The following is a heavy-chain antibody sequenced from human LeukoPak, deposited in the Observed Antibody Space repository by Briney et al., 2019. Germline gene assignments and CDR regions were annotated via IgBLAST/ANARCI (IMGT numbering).Heavy chain of an antibody. CDR2: IRDDGNEK. V-gene: IGHV3-30*02. Sequence: PGGSLRLSCAASGFTFSSYGMHWVRQAPGKGLEWVSFIRDDGNEKYYTDSVKGRFTISRDNSKNTLYLQMNSLRPEDTAVYYCAKNRRPSREGVIDYWGQGTLVTVSS. CDR3: AKNRRPSREGVIDY. CDR1: GFTFSSYG. J-gene: IGHJ4*02. D-gene: IGHD1-14*01.